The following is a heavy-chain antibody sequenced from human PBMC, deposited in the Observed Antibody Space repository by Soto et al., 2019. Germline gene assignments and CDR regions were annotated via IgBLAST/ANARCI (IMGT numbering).Heavy chain of an antibody. CDR2: IYYSGST. CDR3: ARSEYYDFWSGRMDV. V-gene: IGHV4-30-4*01. D-gene: IGHD3-3*01. CDR1: GGSISSGDYY. Sequence: PSETLSLTCTVSGGSISSGDYYWSWIRQPPGKGLEWIGYIYYSGSTYYNPSLKSRVTISVGTSKNQFSLKLSSVTAADTAVYYCARSEYYDFWSGRMDVWGQGTTVTVSS. J-gene: IGHJ6*02.